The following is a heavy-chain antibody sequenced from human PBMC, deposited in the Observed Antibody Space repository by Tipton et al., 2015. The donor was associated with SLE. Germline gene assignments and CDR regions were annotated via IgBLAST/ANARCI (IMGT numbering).Heavy chain of an antibody. Sequence: TLSLTCTVSGGSISSYYWSWIRQPPGKGLEWIGYIYYSGSTNYNPSLKSRVTMAVDTSKSQFSLSLSSVTAADTAVYYCARLTSEAHIDYWGQGTLVTVSS. V-gene: IGHV4-59*12. CDR2: IYYSGST. CDR3: ARLTSEAHIDY. J-gene: IGHJ4*02. CDR1: GGSISSYY. D-gene: IGHD2-21*02.